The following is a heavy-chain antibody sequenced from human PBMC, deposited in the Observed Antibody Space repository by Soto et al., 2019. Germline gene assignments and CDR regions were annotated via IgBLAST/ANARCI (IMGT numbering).Heavy chain of an antibody. CDR2: MNPNSGNT. Sequence: RASVKVSCKASGYTFTSYDINWVRQATGQGLEWMGWMNPNSGNTGYAQKFQGRVTMTRNTSISTAYMELSSLRSEDTAVYYCASGLSAPGSSSSRHYYYGMDVWGQGTTVTVSS. CDR3: ASGLSAPGSSSSRHYYYGMDV. D-gene: IGHD6-6*01. CDR1: GYTFTSYD. V-gene: IGHV1-8*01. J-gene: IGHJ6*02.